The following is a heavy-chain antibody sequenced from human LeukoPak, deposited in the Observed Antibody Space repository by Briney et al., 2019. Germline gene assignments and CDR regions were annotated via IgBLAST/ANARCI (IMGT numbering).Heavy chain of an antibody. CDR2: ISAYNGNT. J-gene: IGHJ4*02. CDR3: AREALRGIAAAGTSFVSD. Sequence: ASVKVSCKASGYTFTSYGISWVRQAPGQGLEWMGWISAYNGNTNYAQKLQGRVTMTTDTSTSTAYMELRSLRSDDTAVYYYAREALRGIAAAGTSFVSDWGQGTLVTVSS. V-gene: IGHV1-18*01. CDR1: GYTFTSYG. D-gene: IGHD6-13*01.